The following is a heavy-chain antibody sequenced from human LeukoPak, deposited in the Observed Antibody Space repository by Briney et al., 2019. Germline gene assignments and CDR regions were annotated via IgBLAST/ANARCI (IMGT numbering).Heavy chain of an antibody. CDR2: IYYSGST. CDR3: ARHGDLLRTTVVNRHFDY. D-gene: IGHD4-23*01. V-gene: IGHV4-59*08. CDR1: RGSISSYY. J-gene: IGHJ4*02. Sequence: AETLSLTCTVSRGSISSYYWSWIGQRPGKGLEWSGYIYYSGSTNYNPSLKSRVNISIDTSKNQFSLKFSSVTAADTALYYCARHGDLLRTTVVNRHFDYWGQGTLVTVSS.